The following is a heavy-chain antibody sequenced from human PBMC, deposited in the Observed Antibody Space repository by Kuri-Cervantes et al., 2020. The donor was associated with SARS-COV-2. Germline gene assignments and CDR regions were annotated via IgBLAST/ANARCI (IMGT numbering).Heavy chain of an antibody. CDR2: ISSSSSTI. J-gene: IGHJ4*02. D-gene: IGHD4-23*01. V-gene: IGHV3-48*01. Sequence: GESLKISCAASGFTFSSYSMNWVRQAPGKGLEWVSYISSSSSTIYYADSVKGRFTISRDNAKNSLYLHMNSLRAEDTALYYCAKAFYGGNRGGVDYWGQGTLVTVSS. CDR1: GFTFSSYS. CDR3: AKAFYGGNRGGVDY.